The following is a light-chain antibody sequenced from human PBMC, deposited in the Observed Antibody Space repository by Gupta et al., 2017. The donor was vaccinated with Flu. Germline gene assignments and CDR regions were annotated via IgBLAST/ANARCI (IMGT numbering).Light chain of an antibody. CDR2: KDT. CDR1: TLSTQY. V-gene: IGLV3-25*03. Sequence: SYELTQPPSVSVSPGQTATITCSGNTLSTQYTYWYQQKPGQAPLLVIFKDTERPSGIPERFSGSNSGTTVTLTISGVQAEDEAAYYWQSEANSGTYVVFGGGTKLTVL. CDR3: QSEANSGTYVV. J-gene: IGLJ3*02.